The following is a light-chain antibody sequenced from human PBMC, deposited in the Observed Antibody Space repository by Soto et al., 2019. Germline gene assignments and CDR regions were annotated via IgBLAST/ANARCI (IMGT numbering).Light chain of an antibody. Sequence: SVLTQPASVSGSPGQSITISCTGTSSDVGGYNYVSWYQQHPGKAPKLMIYDVSNRPSGVSNHFSGSKSGNTASLTISGLQAEDDSDYYCSSYTSSSTLYDFAPGTKVNDL. V-gene: IGLV2-14*01. CDR1: SSDVGGYNY. J-gene: IGLJ1*01. CDR3: SSYTSSSTLYD. CDR2: DVS.